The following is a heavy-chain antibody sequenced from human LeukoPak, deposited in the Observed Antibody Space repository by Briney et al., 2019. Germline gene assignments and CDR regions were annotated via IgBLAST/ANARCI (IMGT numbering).Heavy chain of an antibody. Sequence: SETLSLTCAVSGYSISSGYYWGWIRQPPGKGLEWIGSIYHSGSTYYNPSLKSRVTISVDTSKNQFSLKLSSVTAADTAVYYCARDGVRSLGLWGQGTLVTVSS. D-gene: IGHD1-26*01. V-gene: IGHV4-38-2*02. CDR1: GYSISSGYY. CDR2: IYHSGST. CDR3: ARDGVRSLGL. J-gene: IGHJ4*02.